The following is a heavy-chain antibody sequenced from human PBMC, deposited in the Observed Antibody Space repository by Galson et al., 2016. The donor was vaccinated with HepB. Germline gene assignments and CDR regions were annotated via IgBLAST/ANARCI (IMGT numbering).Heavy chain of an antibody. CDR2: LYYSGTT. CDR3: ARGSNPSLRGEGYYFQH. D-gene: IGHD2-15*01. CDR1: GDSITSSGYS. J-gene: IGHJ1*01. Sequence: SETLSLTCAVSGDSITSSGYSWVWIRQPPGKGLQWIGSLYYSGTTFYNPSLRSRVTISVDTSKNQFSLRLHSVTAADTAAYYCARGSNPSLRGEGYYFQHWGQETLVTVSS. V-gene: IGHV4-39*07.